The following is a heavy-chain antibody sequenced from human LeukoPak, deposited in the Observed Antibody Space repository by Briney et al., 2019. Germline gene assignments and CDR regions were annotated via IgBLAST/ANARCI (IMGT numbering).Heavy chain of an antibody. D-gene: IGHD1-1*01. CDR3: ARPNWNDLHFDY. J-gene: IGHJ4*02. CDR1: GGSITSSSYD. Sequence: SETLSLACTVPGGSITSSSYDSGWIRQPPGKGLEWIVSIYYSVNTYYNPSLKRRLTISVDTSKNQFSLRLSAVTAADTAVYCCARPNWNDLHFDYWGQGTLVTVSS. V-gene: IGHV4-39*07. CDR2: IYYSVNT.